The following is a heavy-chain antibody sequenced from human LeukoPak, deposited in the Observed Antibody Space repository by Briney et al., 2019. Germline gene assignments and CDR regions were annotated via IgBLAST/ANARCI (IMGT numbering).Heavy chain of an antibody. Sequence: ASVKVSCKASGYTFTSYGISWVRQAPGQGLEWMGWISAYNGNRYYEQKFQGRVTMTTDTSTSTAYMELRSLRSDDTAVYYCARITGPVRGSTAPRNSDYWGQGTLITVSS. J-gene: IGHJ4*02. CDR3: ARITGPVRGSTAPRNSDY. CDR1: GYTFTSYG. D-gene: IGHD3-10*01. V-gene: IGHV1-18*01. CDR2: ISAYNGNR.